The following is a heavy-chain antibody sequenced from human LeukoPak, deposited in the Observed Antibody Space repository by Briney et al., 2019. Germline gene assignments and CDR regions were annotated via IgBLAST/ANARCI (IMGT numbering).Heavy chain of an antibody. Sequence: PGGSLRLSCAASGFTFSSYAMNWVRQAPGKGLEWVSIITGSGGSTYYADSVKGRFTISRDNSKNSLYLQMNSLRAEDTAVYYCAKDRGGIVGDTYFDYWGQGTLVTVSS. CDR3: AKDRGGIVGDTYFDY. CDR2: ITGSGGST. CDR1: GFTFSSYA. J-gene: IGHJ4*02. V-gene: IGHV3-23*01. D-gene: IGHD1-26*01.